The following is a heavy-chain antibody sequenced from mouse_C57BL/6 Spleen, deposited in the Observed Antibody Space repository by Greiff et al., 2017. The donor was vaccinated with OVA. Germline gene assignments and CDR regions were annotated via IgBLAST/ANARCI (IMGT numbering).Heavy chain of an antibody. Sequence: VKLMESGAELVRPGASVTLSCKASGYTFTDYEMHWVKQTPVHGLEWIGAIDPETGGTAYNQKFKGKAILTADKSSSTAYMELRSLTSEDSAVYYCTRYEGYFDVWGTGTTVTVSS. CDR3: TRYEGYFDV. CDR1: GYTFTDYE. J-gene: IGHJ1*03. D-gene: IGHD2-3*01. V-gene: IGHV1-15*01. CDR2: IDPETGGT.